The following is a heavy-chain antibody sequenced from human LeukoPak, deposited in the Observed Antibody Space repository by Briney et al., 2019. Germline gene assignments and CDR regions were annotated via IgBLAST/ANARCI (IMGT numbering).Heavy chain of an antibody. D-gene: IGHD4-17*01. Sequence: PGRSLRLSCAASGFTFSSYGMHWVRQAPGKGLEWVAVIWYDGSNKYYVGSVKGRFTISRDNSKNTLYLQMNSLRAEDTAVYYCARAEGKTYGDYLFAFDIWGQGTMVTVSS. CDR1: GFTFSSYG. V-gene: IGHV3-33*01. CDR3: ARAEGKTYGDYLFAFDI. J-gene: IGHJ3*02. CDR2: IWYDGSNK.